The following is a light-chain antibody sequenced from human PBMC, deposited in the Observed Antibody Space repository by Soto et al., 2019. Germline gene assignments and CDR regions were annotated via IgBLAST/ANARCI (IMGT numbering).Light chain of an antibody. CDR2: DVS. J-gene: IGLJ1*01. CDR3: SSFTTSSTLV. Sequence: QSVLTQPASVSGSPGQPITISCTGTSCDVGSFDSVAWYQHNPGKAPKLMIYDVSNRPSGVSSRFSGSKSGNTASLSISGLQTEDEANYYCSSFTTSSTLVFGTGTKVTVL. V-gene: IGLV2-14*01. CDR1: SCDVGSFDS.